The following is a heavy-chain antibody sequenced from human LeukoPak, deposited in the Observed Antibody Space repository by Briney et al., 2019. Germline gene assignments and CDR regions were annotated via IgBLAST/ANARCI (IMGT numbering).Heavy chain of an antibody. CDR1: GGXVSSGSYY. D-gene: IGHD3-10*01. V-gene: IGHV4-61*01. CDR3: AREVYYYGSGSYHLDY. Sequence: PSETLSLTCTVSGGXVSSGSYYWSWIRQPPGKGLEWFGYIYYSGSTNYNPSLKSRVTISVDTSKNQFSLKLSSVTAADTAVYYRAREVYYYGSGSYHLDYWGQGTLVTVSS. CDR2: IYYSGST. J-gene: IGHJ4*02.